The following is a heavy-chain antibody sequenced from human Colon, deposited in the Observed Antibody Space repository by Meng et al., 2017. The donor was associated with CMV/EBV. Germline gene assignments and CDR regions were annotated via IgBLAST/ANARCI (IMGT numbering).Heavy chain of an antibody. Sequence: ASVKVSCKASGYTFTSYYMHWVRQAPGQGLEWMGIINPSGGSTSYAQKFQGRVTVTRDTSTSTVYMELSSLRSEDTAVYYCARGGYCSSTSCYSDYYYYGMDVWGQGTTVTVSS. CDR3: ARGGYCSSTSCYSDYYYYGMDV. J-gene: IGHJ6*02. CDR2: INPSGGST. V-gene: IGHV1-46*01. D-gene: IGHD2-2*03. CDR1: GYTFTSYY.